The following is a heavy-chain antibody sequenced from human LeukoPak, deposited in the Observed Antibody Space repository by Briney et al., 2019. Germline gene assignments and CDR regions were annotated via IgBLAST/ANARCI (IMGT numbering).Heavy chain of an antibody. V-gene: IGHV4-34*01. CDR2: IKHSGST. J-gene: IGHJ4*02. CDR3: AREALPPYFDY. CDR1: GGSFSGYY. Sequence: SETLSLTCAVYGGSFSGYYWTWIRQPPAKALEWIGEIKHSGSTTHNPSLKSRVNISVDTSKNQFSLQLSSVTAADTAVYYCAREALPPYFDYWGQGTLVTVSS. D-gene: IGHD2-15*01.